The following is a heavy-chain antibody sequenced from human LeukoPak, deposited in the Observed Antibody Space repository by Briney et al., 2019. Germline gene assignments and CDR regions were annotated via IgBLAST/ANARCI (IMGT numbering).Heavy chain of an antibody. Sequence: ASVKVSCKASGGTFSSYAISWVRQAPGQGLEWMGGIIPIFGTANYAQKFQGRVTITADESTSTAYMELSSLRSEDTAVYYYLASPGYCSSTSCYMIDYWGQGTLVTVSS. CDR3: LASPGYCSSTSCYMIDY. J-gene: IGHJ4*02. V-gene: IGHV1-69*01. CDR2: IIPIFGTA. D-gene: IGHD2-2*02. CDR1: GGTFSSYA.